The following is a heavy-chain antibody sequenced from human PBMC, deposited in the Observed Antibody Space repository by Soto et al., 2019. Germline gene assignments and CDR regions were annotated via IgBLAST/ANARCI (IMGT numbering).Heavy chain of an antibody. D-gene: IGHD6-13*01. Sequence: QVPLVQSGAEVKKPGASVKVSCKASGYTFTGYYMHWVRQAPGQGLEWMGWINPNSGGTNYAQKFQGRVTMTRDTSISTAYMELSRLRSDDTAVYYCARVIAAAGTFSWFDPWGQGTLVTVSS. V-gene: IGHV1-2*02. CDR3: ARVIAAAGTFSWFDP. J-gene: IGHJ5*02. CDR2: INPNSGGT. CDR1: GYTFTGYY.